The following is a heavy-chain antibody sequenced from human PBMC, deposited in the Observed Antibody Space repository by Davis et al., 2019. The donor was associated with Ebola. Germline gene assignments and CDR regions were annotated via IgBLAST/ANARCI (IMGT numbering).Heavy chain of an antibody. V-gene: IGHV4-31*03. CDR1: GGSISSCGYY. Sequence: SETLSLTCTVSGGSISSCGYYWSWIRPHPGKGRKWIGYIYYSGSTYYNPSLKSRVTISVDTSKNQFSLKLSAVTAADTAVYYCTRLDYGMDVWGRGNTVTVYS. CDR2: IYYSGST. CDR3: TRLDYGMDV. J-gene: IGHJ6*02.